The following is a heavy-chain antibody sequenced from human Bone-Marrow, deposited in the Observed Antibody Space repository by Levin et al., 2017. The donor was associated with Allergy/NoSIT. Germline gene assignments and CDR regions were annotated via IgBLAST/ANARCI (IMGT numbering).Heavy chain of an antibody. CDR2: VNHSGSA. Sequence: SETLSLTCAVSGGSLSGYLWSWIRQSPGKGLEWIGEVNHSGSATYTPSLRSRVTISVDTSKNQFSLQLTSVTAADSAVYSCARYSSSWAKYFQHWGQGIPVAVPS. D-gene: IGHD6-13*01. J-gene: IGHJ1*01. CDR1: GGSLSGYL. V-gene: IGHV4-34*01. CDR3: ARYSSSWAKYFQH.